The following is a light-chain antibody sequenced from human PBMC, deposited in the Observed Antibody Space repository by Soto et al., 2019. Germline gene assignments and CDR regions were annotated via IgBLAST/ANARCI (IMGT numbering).Light chain of an antibody. Sequence: QSALTQPASVSGSPGQSITISCTGTSSDVGSYNLVSWYQQHPGKAPKLMIYEGSKRPSGVSKRFSGSKSGNTASLTISGLQAEDEADYYCCSYAGSSTFLWVFGGGTKLTVL. CDR1: SSDVGSYNL. V-gene: IGLV2-23*03. CDR3: CSYAGSSTFLWV. CDR2: EGS. J-gene: IGLJ3*02.